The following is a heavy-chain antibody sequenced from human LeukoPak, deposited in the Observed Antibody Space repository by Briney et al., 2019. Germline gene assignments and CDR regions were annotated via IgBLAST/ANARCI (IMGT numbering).Heavy chain of an antibody. J-gene: IGHJ6*04. CDR1: GGSINSNNFY. CDR2: MSLTGST. V-gene: IGHV4-61*09. Sequence: SETLSLTCSVSGGSINSNNFYWKWVRQPAGKRLEWIGHMSLTGSTDYNPSLKSRVTISIDTSNNQFSLNLSSVTAADTAVYYCARTRAYFYGSENYDVWGKGTTVTISS. CDR3: ARTRAYFYGSENYDV. D-gene: IGHD3-10*01.